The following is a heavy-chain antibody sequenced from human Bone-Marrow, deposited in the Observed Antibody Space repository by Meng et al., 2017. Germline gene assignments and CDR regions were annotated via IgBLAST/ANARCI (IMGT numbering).Heavy chain of an antibody. D-gene: IGHD3-10*01. CDR2: IYYSGST. Sequence: QMRLQEVAPGLGRPSETLSLPCTVSGGSVSSGSYYWSWIRQPPGKGLEWIGYIYYSGSTNSNPSLKSRVTISVDTSKNQFSLKLSSVTAADTAVYYCAREVSPYYHGSGSENWFDPWGQGTLVTVSS. J-gene: IGHJ5*02. CDR1: GGSVSSGSYY. V-gene: IGHV4-61*01. CDR3: AREVSPYYHGSGSENWFDP.